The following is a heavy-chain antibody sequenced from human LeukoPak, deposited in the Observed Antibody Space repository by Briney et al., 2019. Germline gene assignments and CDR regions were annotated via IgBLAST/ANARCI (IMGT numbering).Heavy chain of an antibody. CDR2: ISGSGGST. CDR3: AKVRSGSYYIWFDP. J-gene: IGHJ5*02. Sequence: GGSLRLSCAASGFSFSNAWMIWVRQAPGKGLEWVSAISGSGGSTYYADSVKGRFTISRDNSKNTLYLQMNSLRAEDTAVYYCAKVRSGSYYIWFDPWGQGTLVTVSS. CDR1: GFSFSNAW. V-gene: IGHV3-23*01. D-gene: IGHD3-10*01.